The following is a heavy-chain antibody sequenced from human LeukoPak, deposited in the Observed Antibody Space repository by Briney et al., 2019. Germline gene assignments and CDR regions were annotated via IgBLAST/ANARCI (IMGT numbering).Heavy chain of an antibody. D-gene: IGHD3-22*01. J-gene: IGHJ4*02. CDR3: ARDHGYDSSGYFHY. Sequence: GGSLRLSCAASGFTFSSYEMNWVRQAPGKGLEWVSYISSSGSTIYYADSVKGRFTISRDNSKNTLYLQMNSLRAEDTAVYYCARDHGYDSSGYFHYWGQGTLVTVSS. CDR1: GFTFSSYE. V-gene: IGHV3-48*03. CDR2: ISSSGSTI.